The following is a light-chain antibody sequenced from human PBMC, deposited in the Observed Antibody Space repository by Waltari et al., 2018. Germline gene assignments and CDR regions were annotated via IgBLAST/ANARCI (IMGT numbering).Light chain of an antibody. CDR3: CSYATYSPVL. J-gene: IGLJ2*01. V-gene: IGLV2-23*01. CDR1: SSGVGHNYF. Sequence: QSALTQPASVSGSPGQSITISCTGTSSGVGHNYFVSWYQHHPGKAPKLIIYEGSKRPSGFSNRFSGFRAGNMASLTISGLQAEDEADYYCCSYATYSPVLLGGGTKLTVL. CDR2: EGS.